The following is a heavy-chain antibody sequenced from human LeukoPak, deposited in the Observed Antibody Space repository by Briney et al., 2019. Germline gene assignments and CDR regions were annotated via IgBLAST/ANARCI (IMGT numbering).Heavy chain of an antibody. D-gene: IGHD1-26*01. CDR1: GFIFSNYW. CDR2: IKQDGSEK. CDR3: ARNVGATDFDY. V-gene: IGHV3-7*01. J-gene: IGHJ4*02. Sequence: GGSLRLSCAASGFIFSNYWMSWVRQAPGKGLEWVANIKQDGSEKYYVDSVKGRFTIPRDNAKNSLYLQMNSLRAEDTAVYYCARNVGATDFDYWGQGTLVTVSS.